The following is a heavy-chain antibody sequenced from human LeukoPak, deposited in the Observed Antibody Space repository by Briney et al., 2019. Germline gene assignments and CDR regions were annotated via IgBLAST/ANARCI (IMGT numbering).Heavy chain of an antibody. J-gene: IGHJ1*01. CDR1: GYTFTSYY. V-gene: IGHV1-3*01. Sequence: ASVKVSCKASGYTFTSYYMHWVRQAPGQSLEWMGWINDGNGNTKYSEKFQGRVTIIRDTSASTAYMELSSLRSEDTAVYYCARVPLHDDSGHYYPHWGQGTLVTVSS. D-gene: IGHD3-22*01. CDR2: INDGNGNT. CDR3: ARVPLHDDSGHYYPH.